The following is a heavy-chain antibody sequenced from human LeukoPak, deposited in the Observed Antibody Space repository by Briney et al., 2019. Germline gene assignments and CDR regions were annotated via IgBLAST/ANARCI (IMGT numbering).Heavy chain of an antibody. Sequence: ASVKVSCKASGYTFTSYYMHWVQQAPGQGLEWMGIINPSGGSTSYAQKFQGRVTMTRDTSTSTVYMELSSLRSEDTAVYYCARGLSRDGYNRASDYWGQGTLVTVSS. D-gene: IGHD5-24*01. CDR2: INPSGGST. CDR1: GYTFTSYY. V-gene: IGHV1-46*01. CDR3: ARGLSRDGYNRASDY. J-gene: IGHJ4*02.